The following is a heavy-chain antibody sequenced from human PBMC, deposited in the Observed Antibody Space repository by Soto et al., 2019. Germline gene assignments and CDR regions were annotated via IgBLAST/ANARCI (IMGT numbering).Heavy chain of an antibody. J-gene: IGHJ6*02. V-gene: IGHV5-51*01. CDR3: ARHPTCSGGSCYPDYYYYYGMDV. D-gene: IGHD2-15*01. CDR2: IYPGDSDT. CDR1: GYSFTSYW. Sequence: PGESLKISCKGSGYSFTSYWIGWVRQMPGKGLEWMGIIYPGDSDTRYSPSFQGQVTISADKSISTAYLQWSSLKASDTAMYYCARHPTCSGGSCYPDYYYYYGMDVSGQGTTVTVSS.